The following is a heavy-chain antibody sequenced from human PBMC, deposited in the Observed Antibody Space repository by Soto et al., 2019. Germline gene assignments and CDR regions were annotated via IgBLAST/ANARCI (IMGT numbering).Heavy chain of an antibody. CDR2: IHSSGTF. Sequence: SETLSLTCTVSGASISNAYWSWIRQAAGKRLEWIGRIHSSGTFNYNPSLKSRVSISRDTSKNQISLKLSSVTAADTAVYYCARHGTFLPDSWGQGTLVTVSS. CDR3: ARHGTFLPDS. D-gene: IGHD1-26*01. J-gene: IGHJ4*02. V-gene: IGHV4-4*07. CDR1: GASISNAY.